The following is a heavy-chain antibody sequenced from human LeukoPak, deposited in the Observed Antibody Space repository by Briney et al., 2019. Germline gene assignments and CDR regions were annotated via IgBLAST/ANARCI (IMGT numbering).Heavy chain of an antibody. CDR2: ISSSGSTI. Sequence: GGSLRLSCAASGFTFSSYEMNWVRQAPGKGLEWVSYISSSGSTIYYADSVKGRFTISRDNAKNSLYLQMNSLRAEATAVYYCARGGFMGGYDYGPPLDYWGQGTLVTVSS. J-gene: IGHJ4*02. CDR3: ARGGFMGGYDYGPPLDY. D-gene: IGHD5-12*01. CDR1: GFTFSSYE. V-gene: IGHV3-48*03.